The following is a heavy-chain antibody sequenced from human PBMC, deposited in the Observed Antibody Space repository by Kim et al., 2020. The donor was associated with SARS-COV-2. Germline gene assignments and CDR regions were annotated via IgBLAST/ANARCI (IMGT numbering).Heavy chain of an antibody. J-gene: IGHJ4*02. V-gene: IGHV4-34*01. CDR3: ARGNRGYRCDLDY. Sequence: SETLSLTCTVSGWSFRDYYLTWIRPSPGKGLEWFVSLTHFGLTYYTPSLKCHFTSSLVNSKQLFFLNLASVTVADTAMYFCARGNRGYRCDLDYWGQETLVILSS. CDR2: LTHFGLT. CDR1: GWSFRDYY. D-gene: IGHD5-18*01.